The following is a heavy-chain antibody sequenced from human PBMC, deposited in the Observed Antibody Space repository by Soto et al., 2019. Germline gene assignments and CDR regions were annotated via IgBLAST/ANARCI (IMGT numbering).Heavy chain of an antibody. CDR3: ARYNAASGTYYFDF. CDR1: GGSISSSYW. CDR2: INHRGSA. J-gene: IGHJ4*02. D-gene: IGHD6-13*01. Sequence: SETLSLTCAVSGGSISSSYWWTWVRQPPGKGPEWIGEINHRGSANYNPSLKSRVTISVDISKSQFSLRLTSVTAADTAVYYCARYNAASGTYYFDFWGQRALVTVSS. V-gene: IGHV4-4*02.